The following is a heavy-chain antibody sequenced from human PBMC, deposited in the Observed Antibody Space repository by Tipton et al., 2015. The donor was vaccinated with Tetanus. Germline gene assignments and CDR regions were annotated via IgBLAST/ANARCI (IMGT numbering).Heavy chain of an antibody. V-gene: IGHV1-58*01. CDR1: GFTFTTSA. CDR2: IVVGSGNT. CDR3: ARGRGRGAFDL. J-gene: IGHJ3*01. D-gene: IGHD2-15*01. Sequence: QLVQSGAEVKKPGTSVKVSCKASGFTFTTSAVQWVRQARGQRLEWIGWIVVGSGNTNYAQKFQERVTITRDMSTSTAYMELSGLRSEDTAVYYCARGRGRGAFDLWGQGTMVTVSS.